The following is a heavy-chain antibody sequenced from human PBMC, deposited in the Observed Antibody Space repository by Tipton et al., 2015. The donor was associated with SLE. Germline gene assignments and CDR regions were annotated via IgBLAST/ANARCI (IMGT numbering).Heavy chain of an antibody. V-gene: IGHV3-23*01. Sequence: SLRLSCVASGFTFSDDAMSWVRQAPGKGLEWVSTISPTSVTRYYADSMKGRFTISRGNSQMTLFLQVNSLRAEDTAVYYCSKNLSPDIAVSGDWGQGTLGIVS. CDR3: SKNLSPDIAVSGD. CDR2: ISPTSVTR. CDR1: GFTFSDDA. D-gene: IGHD6-19*01. J-gene: IGHJ4*02.